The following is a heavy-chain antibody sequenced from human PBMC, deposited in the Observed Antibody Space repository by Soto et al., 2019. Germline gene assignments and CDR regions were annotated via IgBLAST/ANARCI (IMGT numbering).Heavy chain of an antibody. Sequence: SETLSLTCAVSGGSISSGGYSWSWIRQPPGMGLEWIGHIYHSGSTHYNPSLRSRVSMSIDTSKDQFSLKLKSVTAADTALYFCARQRTSVVTQAYFDVWGPGSLVTVSS. CDR3: ARQRTSVVTQAYFDV. J-gene: IGHJ4*02. D-gene: IGHD2-21*02. CDR2: IYHSGST. CDR1: GGSISSGGYS. V-gene: IGHV4-30-2*03.